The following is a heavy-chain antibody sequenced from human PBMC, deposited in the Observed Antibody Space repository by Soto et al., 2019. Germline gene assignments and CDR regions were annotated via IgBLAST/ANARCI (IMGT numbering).Heavy chain of an antibody. Sequence: PSETLSLTCTVSGGSISSYYWSWIRQPAGKGLEWIGRIYTSGSTNYNPSLKSRVTMSVDTSKNQFSLKLSSVTAADTAVYYCARDRYSSGWYWFDPWGQGTLVTVSS. CDR1: GGSISSYY. CDR2: IYTSGST. J-gene: IGHJ5*02. D-gene: IGHD6-19*01. CDR3: ARDRYSSGWYWFDP. V-gene: IGHV4-4*07.